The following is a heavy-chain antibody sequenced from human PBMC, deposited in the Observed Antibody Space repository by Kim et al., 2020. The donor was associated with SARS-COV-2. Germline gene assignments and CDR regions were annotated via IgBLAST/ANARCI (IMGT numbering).Heavy chain of an antibody. CDR2: INHSGST. V-gene: IGHV4-34*01. D-gene: IGHD5-12*01. J-gene: IGHJ6*02. Sequence: SETLSLTCAVYGGSFSGYYWSWIRQPPGKGLEWIGEINHSGSTNYNPSLKSRVTISVDTSKNQFSLKLSSVTAADTAVYYCARGYSGYNYYYYYGMDVWGQGTTVTVSS. CDR1: GGSFSGYY. CDR3: ARGYSGYNYYYYYGMDV.